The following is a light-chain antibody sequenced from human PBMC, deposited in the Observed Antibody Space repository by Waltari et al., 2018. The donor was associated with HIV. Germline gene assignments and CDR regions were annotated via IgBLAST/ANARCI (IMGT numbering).Light chain of an antibody. Sequence: EIVLTQSPATLSVSPGQRATLSCRASQSVSNNLAWYQQKPGQSPRLLIYGASARATGIPARFSGSGSGTEFTLTVSSLQSEDFAVYYCQQYNDWLLVTFGQGIRLEIE. CDR1: QSVSNN. CDR2: GAS. CDR3: QQYNDWLLVT. J-gene: IGKJ5*01. V-gene: IGKV3-15*01.